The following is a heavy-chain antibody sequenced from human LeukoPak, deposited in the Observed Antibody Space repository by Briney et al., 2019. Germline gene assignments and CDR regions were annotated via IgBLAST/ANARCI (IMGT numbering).Heavy chain of an antibody. D-gene: IGHD2-2*01. CDR1: GFTFSSYA. CDR2: INQDGSEI. J-gene: IGHJ4*02. Sequence: PGGSLRLSCAASGFTFSSYAMSWVRQAPGKGLEWVANINQDGSEIYHVDSVKGRFTISRDNAKNSLYLQMNSLRAEDTALYYCARGAFIVVVPTAYDFWGQGTLVTVSS. V-gene: IGHV3-7*01. CDR3: ARGAFIVVVPTAYDF.